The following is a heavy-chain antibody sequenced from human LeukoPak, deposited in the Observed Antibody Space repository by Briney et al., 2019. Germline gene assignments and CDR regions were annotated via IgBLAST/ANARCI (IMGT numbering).Heavy chain of an antibody. V-gene: IGHV3-23*01. CDR3: ARESGNGYSSGWYPYYYYGMDV. CDR2: ISGRGDIT. Sequence: PGGSLRLSCAASGFTYSNYAMSWVRQAPGKGLEWVSGISGRGDITVYADSVRGRFTISRDNSKNTLYLQMNSLRAEDTAVYYCARESGNGYSSGWYPYYYYGMDVWGQGTTVTVSS. D-gene: IGHD6-19*01. J-gene: IGHJ6*02. CDR1: GFTYSNYA.